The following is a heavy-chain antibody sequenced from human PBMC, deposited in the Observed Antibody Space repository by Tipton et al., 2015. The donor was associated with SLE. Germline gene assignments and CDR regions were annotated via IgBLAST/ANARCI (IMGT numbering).Heavy chain of an antibody. Sequence: SLRLSCAASGITFDDYAMHWARQAPGKGLAWVSGISWNRGSIAYADSVKGRFTISRDNAKNSLYLQMNGLRAEDTALYYCAKSGGAYYFDSSGYYRGGIDYWGQEPWSPSPQ. CDR3: AKSGGAYYFDSSGYYRGGIDY. J-gene: IGHJ4*01. CDR2: ISWNRGSI. D-gene: IGHD3-22*01. CDR1: GITFDDYA. V-gene: IGHV3-9*01.